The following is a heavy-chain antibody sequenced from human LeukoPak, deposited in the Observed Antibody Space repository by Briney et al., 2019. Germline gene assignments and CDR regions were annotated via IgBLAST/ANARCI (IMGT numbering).Heavy chain of an antibody. CDR2: IRYNGASQ. J-gene: IGHJ4*02. V-gene: IGHV3-30*02. CDR1: GFTFNTFG. Sequence: GGSLRLSCAASGFTFNTFGMHWVRQAPGKGLEWVAFIRYNGASQYYADSVKGRLTISRDNSKNTLYLQMNSLRAEDTAVYYCVGGPKYYYGSGSYDYWGQGTLVTVSS. D-gene: IGHD3-10*01. CDR3: VGGPKYYYGSGSYDY.